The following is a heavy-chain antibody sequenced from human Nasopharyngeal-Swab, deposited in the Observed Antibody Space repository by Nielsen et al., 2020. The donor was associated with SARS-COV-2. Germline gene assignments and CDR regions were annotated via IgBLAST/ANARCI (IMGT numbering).Heavy chain of an antibody. CDR3: ASGPFGPGDSYYYYGLDV. CDR1: GDSIRSTTFY. V-gene: IGHV4-39*07. Sequence: SETLSLTCTVSGDSIRSTTFYWGWIRQPPGKGLEWIGSIHNSGTPYYIPSLKSRVTISVYTSKSQFSLTMRSVTAADTAVYYCASGPFGPGDSYYYYGLDVWGQGTTVTVSS. CDR2: IHNSGTP. J-gene: IGHJ6*02. D-gene: IGHD3/OR15-3a*01.